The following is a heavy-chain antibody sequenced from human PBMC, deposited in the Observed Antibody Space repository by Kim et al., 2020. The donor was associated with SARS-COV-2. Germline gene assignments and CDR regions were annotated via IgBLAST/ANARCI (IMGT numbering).Heavy chain of an antibody. J-gene: IGHJ4*02. D-gene: IGHD2-2*02. V-gene: IGHV3-30*02. Sequence: YADSVKGRFTISRDNSKNTLYLQMNSLRAEDTAVYYCAKDDPSLIEIPCDWGQGTLVTVSS. CDR3: AKDDPSLIEIPCD.